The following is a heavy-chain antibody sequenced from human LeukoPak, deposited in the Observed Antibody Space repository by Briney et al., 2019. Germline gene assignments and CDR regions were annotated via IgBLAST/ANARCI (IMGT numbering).Heavy chain of an antibody. D-gene: IGHD2-21*01. Sequence: GASVKVSCKASGYTFTSYDINWVRQATGQGLEWMGWMNPNSGNTGYAQKFQGRVTMTRNTSISTADMELSSLRSEDTAVYYCARGESRVMTSDYWGQGTLVTVSS. V-gene: IGHV1-8*01. CDR1: GYTFTSYD. J-gene: IGHJ4*02. CDR3: ARGESRVMTSDY. CDR2: MNPNSGNT.